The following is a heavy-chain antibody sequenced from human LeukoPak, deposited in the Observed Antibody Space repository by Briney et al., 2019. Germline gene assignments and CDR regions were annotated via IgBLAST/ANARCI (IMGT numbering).Heavy chain of an antibody. J-gene: IGHJ5*02. CDR2: INHSGST. Sequence: SGTLSLTCAVYGGSFSGYYWSWIRQPPGKGLEWIGEINHSGSTNYNPSLKSRVTISVDTSKNQFSLKLSSVTAADTAVYYCARVPTTTVVTEGPENWFDPWGQGTLVTVSS. D-gene: IGHD4-23*01. CDR3: ARVPTTTVVTEGPENWFDP. V-gene: IGHV4-34*01. CDR1: GGSFSGYY.